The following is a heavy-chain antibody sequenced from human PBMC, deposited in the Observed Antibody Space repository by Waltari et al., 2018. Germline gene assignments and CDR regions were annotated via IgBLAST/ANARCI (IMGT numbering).Heavy chain of an antibody. D-gene: IGHD2-15*01. Sequence: QVQLVQSGAEVKKPGASVKVSCKASGYTFTSYDINWVRQATGQGLAWMGWMNPNSGNTGYAQKFQGRVTMTRNTSISTAYMELSSLRSEDTAVYYCARNEWGYCSGGSCYTFEYFQHWGQGTLVTVSS. CDR3: ARNEWGYCSGGSCYTFEYFQH. CDR1: GYTFTSYD. V-gene: IGHV1-8*01. CDR2: MNPNSGNT. J-gene: IGHJ1*01.